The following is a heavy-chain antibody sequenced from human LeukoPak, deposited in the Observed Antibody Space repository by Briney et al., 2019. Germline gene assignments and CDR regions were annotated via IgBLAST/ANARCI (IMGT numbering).Heavy chain of an antibody. Sequence: SETLSLTCTVSGGSISSTSYYWSWIRQPAGKGLEWIGRIYTSGSTNYNPSLKSRVTISVDTSTNQFSLKLSSVTAADTAVYYCAREMRGYSSSWYFDYWGQGTLVTVSS. CDR3: AREMRGYSSSWYFDY. CDR2: IYTSGST. D-gene: IGHD6-13*01. V-gene: IGHV4-61*02. J-gene: IGHJ4*02. CDR1: GGSISSTSYY.